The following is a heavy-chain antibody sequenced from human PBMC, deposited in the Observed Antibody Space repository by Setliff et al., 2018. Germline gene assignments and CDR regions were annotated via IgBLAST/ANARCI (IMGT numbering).Heavy chain of an antibody. J-gene: IGHJ4*02. D-gene: IGHD6-13*01. CDR2: ISPYSGNS. Sequence: ASVKVSCKASGYTLSNSILSWVRQAPGQGLEWLGWISPYSGNSYSAPKFQGRLFLTTDTSAATAYLDLRSLRSDDTAVYFCSRLVRFCTRTACQRLSGDDYWGQGTLVTVCS. CDR1: GYTLSNSI. V-gene: IGHV1-18*01. CDR3: SRLVRFCTRTACQRLSGDDY.